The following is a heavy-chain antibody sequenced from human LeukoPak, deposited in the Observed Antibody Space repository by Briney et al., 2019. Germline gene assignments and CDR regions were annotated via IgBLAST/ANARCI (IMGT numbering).Heavy chain of an antibody. D-gene: IGHD3-10*01. Sequence: SETLSLTCAVSGYYISRGYYWGWIRQPPGEGLEWIGSIYHSGSTYYNPSLKSRVTISVDTSKNQFSLKLSSVTAADTAVYYCARRSGGRFDYWGQGTLVTVSS. J-gene: IGHJ4*02. V-gene: IGHV4-38-2*01. CDR1: GYYISRGYY. CDR3: ARRSGGRFDY. CDR2: IYHSGST.